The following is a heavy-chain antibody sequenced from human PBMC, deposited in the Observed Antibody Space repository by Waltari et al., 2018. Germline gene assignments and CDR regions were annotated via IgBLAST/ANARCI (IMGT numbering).Heavy chain of an antibody. CDR3: ARKGGRGYTYGPFYFDS. J-gene: IGHJ4*02. CDR2: INGDGYGI. CDR1: GFTFSDYW. Sequence: EVQLLEAGGDLVQPGGYLRLSCAASGFTFSDYWMHWVRQAPGKGLVWVARINGDGYGITYSDSVQGRFTISRDNTKNTVYLQLNSLRADDTAVYYCARKGGRGYTYGPFYFDSWGRGTLVTVSS. D-gene: IGHD5-18*01. V-gene: IGHV3-74*01.